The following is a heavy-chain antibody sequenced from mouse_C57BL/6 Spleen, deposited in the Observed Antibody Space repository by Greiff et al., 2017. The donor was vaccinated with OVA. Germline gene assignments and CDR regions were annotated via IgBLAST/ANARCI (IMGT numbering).Heavy chain of an antibody. Sequence: VKLMESGAELVRPGASVTLSCKASGYTFTDYEMHWVKQTPVHGLEWIGAIDPETGGTAYNQKFKGKAILTADKSSSTAYMELRSLTSEDSAVYYCTRDLLRGWGQGTTLTVSS. CDR1: GYTFTDYE. CDR2: IDPETGGT. D-gene: IGHD1-1*01. CDR3: TRDLLRG. V-gene: IGHV1-15*01. J-gene: IGHJ2*01.